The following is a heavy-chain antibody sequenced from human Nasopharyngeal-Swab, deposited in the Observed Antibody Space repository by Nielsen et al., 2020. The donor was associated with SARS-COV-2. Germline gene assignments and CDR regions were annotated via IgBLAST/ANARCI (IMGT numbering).Heavy chain of an antibody. CDR3: ARESIAAAGPGMDV. CDR1: GFIFSSYW. CDR2: IKSDGSST. Sequence: GESLKISCAASGFIFSSYWMHWVRQAPGKGLVWVSRIKSDGSSTSYADSVKGRFTISRDNAKNTLVLQMNSLRAEDTAVYYCARESIAAAGPGMDVWGQGTTVTVSS. D-gene: IGHD6-13*01. V-gene: IGHV3-74*01. J-gene: IGHJ6*02.